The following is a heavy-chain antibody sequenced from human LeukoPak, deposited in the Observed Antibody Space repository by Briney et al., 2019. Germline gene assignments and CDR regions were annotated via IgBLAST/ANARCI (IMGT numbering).Heavy chain of an antibody. CDR1: GYTFTGYY. D-gene: IGHD2-15*01. V-gene: IGHV1-2*02. Sequence: ASVKVSCKASGYTFTGYYMHWVRQAPGQGGEWMGGINPNSGGTNYAQKFQGRVTMTRDTSISTAYMELSRLRSDDTAVYYCARAVVVANHWFDPWGQGTLVTVSS. CDR2: INPNSGGT. J-gene: IGHJ5*02. CDR3: ARAVVVANHWFDP.